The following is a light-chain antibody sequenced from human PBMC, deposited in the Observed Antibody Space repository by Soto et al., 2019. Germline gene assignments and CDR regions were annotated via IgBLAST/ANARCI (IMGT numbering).Light chain of an antibody. CDR1: QSVSRTY. Sequence: EIVLTQSPGTLSLSPGERATVSCRASQSVSRTYMAWYQQKPGQAPRLLIYGASNRATGIPDRFSGSGSGTGITLTIGGLESEDFAVYYCQQYGSSPQTFGQGTRLEIK. J-gene: IGKJ2*01. CDR3: QQYGSSPQT. V-gene: IGKV3-20*01. CDR2: GAS.